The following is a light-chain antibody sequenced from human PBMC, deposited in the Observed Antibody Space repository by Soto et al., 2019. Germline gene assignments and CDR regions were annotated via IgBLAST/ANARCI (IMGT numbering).Light chain of an antibody. Sequence: EIGLTQSPATLSLSPGERATLSCRASQSISSYLAWYQQKPGQAPRLLIYDASNRATGIPARFSGSGSGTDFTLTISTLEPEDFAVYYCQQRSAWPLTFGGGTKVEI. J-gene: IGKJ4*01. CDR2: DAS. V-gene: IGKV3-11*01. CDR1: QSISSY. CDR3: QQRSAWPLT.